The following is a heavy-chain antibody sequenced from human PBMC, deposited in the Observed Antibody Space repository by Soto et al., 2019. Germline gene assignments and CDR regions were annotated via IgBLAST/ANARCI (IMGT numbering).Heavy chain of an antibody. D-gene: IGHD2-2*01. J-gene: IGHJ6*02. CDR2: IIPIFGTA. CDR3: ARVNGDIVVVPAANYYYYGMDV. Sequence: SVKVSGKASGGTFSSYSISWVREAPGQGLEWMGGIIPIFGTANYAQKFQGRVTITADESTSTAYMELSSLRSEDTAVYYCARVNGDIVVVPAANYYYYGMDVWGQGTTVTVSS. CDR1: GGTFSSYS. V-gene: IGHV1-69*13.